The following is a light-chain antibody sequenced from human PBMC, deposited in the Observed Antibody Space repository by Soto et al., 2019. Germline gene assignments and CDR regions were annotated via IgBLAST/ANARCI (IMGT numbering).Light chain of an antibody. CDR2: SAS. V-gene: IGKV1-27*01. CDR3: QKFNTAPLP. J-gene: IGKJ5*01. Sequence: DIQMTQSPSSLSASVGDRVTITCRASQDISVYLAWYQQKPGKVPKLLIYSASTLQSGVPSRVSGSGSGTDFTLTISSLQPEDVSTYFCQKFNTAPLPFGQGTRLDIK. CDR1: QDISVY.